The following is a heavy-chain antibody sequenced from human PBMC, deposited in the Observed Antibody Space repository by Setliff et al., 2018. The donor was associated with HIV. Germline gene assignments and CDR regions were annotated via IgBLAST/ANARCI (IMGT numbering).Heavy chain of an antibody. D-gene: IGHD3-16*01. V-gene: IGHV4-31*03. CDR3: ARGGGTGSFDY. CDR1: GVSISSGGYY. CDR2: ISSRGST. J-gene: IGHJ4*02. Sequence: PSETLSLTCTVSGVSISSGGYYWNWIRQHPGKGLEWIGYISSRGSTYYNPSLKSRITMSVDTSQNQVSLKLSSVTAADTAVYYCARGGGTGSFDYWGQGTLVTVSS.